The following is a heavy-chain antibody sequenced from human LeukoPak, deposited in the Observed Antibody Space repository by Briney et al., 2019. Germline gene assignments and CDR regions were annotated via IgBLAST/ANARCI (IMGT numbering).Heavy chain of an antibody. CDR2: IRYDGSYK. J-gene: IGHJ4*02. CDR1: GFTFSSYG. D-gene: IGHD3-3*01. V-gene: IGHV3-30*02. Sequence: QPGGSLRLSCAASGFTFSSYGMHWVRQAPGKGLEWVAFIRYDGSYKYYADSVKGRFTISRDNSKNTLYLQMNSLRAEDTAVYYCAKPYDFWSGYHTFDYWGQGTLVTVSS. CDR3: AKPYDFWSGYHTFDY.